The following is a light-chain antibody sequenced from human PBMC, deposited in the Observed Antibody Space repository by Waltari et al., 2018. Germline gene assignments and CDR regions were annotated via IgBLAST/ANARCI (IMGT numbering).Light chain of an antibody. CDR3: QSADSTVV. CDR2: KDS. Sequence: SFELTQPPSVSVAPGQPARTTCSADALSNQFAYWYQQKPGQAPLLLIFKDSERPSGIPERFSGSNSGTIVTLTISGVQAEDEADYYCQSADSTVVFGGGTKLTVL. V-gene: IGLV3-25*03. J-gene: IGLJ3*02. CDR1: ALSNQF.